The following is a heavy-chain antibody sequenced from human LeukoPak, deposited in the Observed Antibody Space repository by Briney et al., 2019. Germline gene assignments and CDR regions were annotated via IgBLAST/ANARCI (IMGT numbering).Heavy chain of an antibody. CDR2: INPSGGST. D-gene: IGHD3-3*01. V-gene: IGHV1-46*03. CDR1: GYTFTSYY. Sequence: ASVKVSCKAYGYTFTSYYMHWVRQAPGPGLEWMGIINPSGGSTSYAQKFQGRVTMTRDTSTSTVYMELSSLRSEDTAVYYCARAVLEWSRYSRYYFDYWGQGTLVTVSS. J-gene: IGHJ4*02. CDR3: ARAVLEWSRYSRYYFDY.